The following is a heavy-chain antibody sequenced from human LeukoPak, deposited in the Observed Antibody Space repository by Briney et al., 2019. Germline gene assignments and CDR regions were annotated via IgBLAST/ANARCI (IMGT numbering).Heavy chain of an antibody. CDR2: IYSGGST. Sequence: GGSLRLSCAASGLTVSGNYMTWVRQAPGKGLEWVSVIYSGGSTYYADSVKGRFTISRDSSKNTLYLQMNSLRPEDTAVYYCARDPYTSSWYWTFDIWGQGTMVTVSS. CDR3: ARDPYTSSWYWTFDI. J-gene: IGHJ3*02. CDR1: GLTVSGNY. V-gene: IGHV3-66*02. D-gene: IGHD6-13*01.